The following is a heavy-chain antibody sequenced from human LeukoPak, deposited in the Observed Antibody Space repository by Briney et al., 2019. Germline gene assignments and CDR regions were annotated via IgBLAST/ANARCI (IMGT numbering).Heavy chain of an antibody. V-gene: IGHV4-31*03. CDR1: GGSISSGGNY. Sequence: SETLSLTCTVSGGSISSGGNYWSWIRQHPGGGLEWIGYIYHSGTSYYNPSLKSRISISVDTSKNQFSLKMTSMTAADTAVYYCARVYGDYIGYWGQGTLVTVSS. CDR2: IYHSGTS. J-gene: IGHJ4*02. D-gene: IGHD4-17*01. CDR3: ARVYGDYIGY.